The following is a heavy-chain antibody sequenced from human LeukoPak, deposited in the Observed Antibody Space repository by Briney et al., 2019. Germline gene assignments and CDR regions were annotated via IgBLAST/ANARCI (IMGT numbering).Heavy chain of an antibody. CDR2: VRGSGSDT. CDR1: GFTVSSYY. V-gene: IGHV3-23*01. J-gene: IGHJ4*02. CDR3: AKTSRVNSAYDSPFDY. Sequence: GGSLRLSCAASGFTVSSYYMSWVRQAPGKGLEWVSAVRGSGSDTYYADSVKGRFTISRDNSKNTLYLQMNSLRAEDTAIYYCAKTSRVNSAYDSPFDYWGQGTLVTVSS. D-gene: IGHD5-12*01.